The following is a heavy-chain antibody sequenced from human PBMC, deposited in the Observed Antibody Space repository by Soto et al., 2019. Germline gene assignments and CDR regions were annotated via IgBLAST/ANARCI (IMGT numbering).Heavy chain of an antibody. V-gene: IGHV1-8*01. CDR2: MNPNSGNT. Sequence: QVQLVQSGAEVKKPGASVKVSCKASGYTFTSYDINWVRQATGQGLEWMGWMNPNSGNTGYAQKFQGRVTMTRNTSISTAYMELSSLRSEDKAVYYCASGVPWYGSSRSCFYYYGMDVWGQGTTVTVSS. CDR3: ASGVPWYGSSRSCFYYYGMDV. CDR1: GYTFTSYD. J-gene: IGHJ6*02. D-gene: IGHD6-6*01.